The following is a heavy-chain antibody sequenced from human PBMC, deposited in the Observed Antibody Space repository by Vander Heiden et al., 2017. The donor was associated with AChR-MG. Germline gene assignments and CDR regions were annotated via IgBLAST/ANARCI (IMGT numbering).Heavy chain of an antibody. CDR1: GFPLSSYW. CDR2: IKQDGSEK. CDR3: ARDSGSSSWPHYYGMDV. J-gene: IGHJ6*02. Sequence: EVQLVESGGGLVQPGGSLRLSCAAPGFPLSSYWMSWVRQAPGKGLEWVANIKQDGSEKYYVDSVKGRFTISRDNAKNSLYLQMNSLRAEDTAVYYCARDSGSSSWPHYYGMDVWGQGTTVTVSS. V-gene: IGHV3-7*01. D-gene: IGHD6-13*01.